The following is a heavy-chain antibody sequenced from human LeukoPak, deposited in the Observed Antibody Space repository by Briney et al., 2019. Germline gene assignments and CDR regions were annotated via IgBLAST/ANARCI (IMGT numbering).Heavy chain of an antibody. D-gene: IGHD2-2*01. CDR1: GYTFTGYY. Sequence: GASMKVSCKASGYTFTGYYMHWVRQAPGQGLEWMGWINPNSGGTNYAQKFQGRVTMTRDTSISTAYMELSRLRSDDTAVYYCARGYQLPYYYYYYYMDVWGKGTTVTVSS. CDR2: INPNSGGT. V-gene: IGHV1-2*02. CDR3: ARGYQLPYYYYYYYMDV. J-gene: IGHJ6*03.